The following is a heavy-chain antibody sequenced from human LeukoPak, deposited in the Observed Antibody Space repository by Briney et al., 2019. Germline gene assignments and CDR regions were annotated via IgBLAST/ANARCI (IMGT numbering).Heavy chain of an antibody. D-gene: IGHD6-19*01. CDR1: GGSISSSAYS. Sequence: SETLSLTCTVSGGSISSSAYSWGWIRQPPGKGLEWIGNIYYSGNTYYNPSLKSRVTISVDTSKNQFSLKLSSVTAADTAVYYCARGAWLVPAYFDYWGQGTLVTVSS. CDR2: IYYSGNT. CDR3: ARGAWLVPAYFDY. V-gene: IGHV4-39*01. J-gene: IGHJ4*02.